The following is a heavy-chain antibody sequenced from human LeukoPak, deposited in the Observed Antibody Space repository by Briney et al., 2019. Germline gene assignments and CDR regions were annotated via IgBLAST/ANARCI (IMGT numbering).Heavy chain of an antibody. V-gene: IGHV3-53*01. CDR2: IYSGGST. Sequence: GGSLRLSCAASGFTVSSNYMSWVRQAPGKGLEWVSVIYSGGSTCYADSVKGRFTISRDNSKNTLYLQMNSLRAEDTAVYYCARVSSHWYFDYWGQGTLVTVSS. CDR3: ARVSSHWYFDY. CDR1: GFTVSSNY. D-gene: IGHD3-16*02. J-gene: IGHJ4*02.